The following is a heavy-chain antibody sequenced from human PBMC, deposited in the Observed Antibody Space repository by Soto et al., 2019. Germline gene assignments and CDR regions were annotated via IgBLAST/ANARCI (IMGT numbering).Heavy chain of an antibody. CDR1: GFTFSKHG. V-gene: IGHV3-33*01. D-gene: IGHD3-9*01. J-gene: IGHJ5*02. CDR2: IGYDGSKT. Sequence: QVQLVESGGGVVQPGGSLRLSCAASGFTFSKHGMHWVRQAPGRGLEWVGGIGYDGSKTFYRESVKGRFTISRDNSKNTLTLHMNILRVKDPAVYYCVRYDSQWFDAWGQGTLVTVSS. CDR3: VRYDSQWFDA.